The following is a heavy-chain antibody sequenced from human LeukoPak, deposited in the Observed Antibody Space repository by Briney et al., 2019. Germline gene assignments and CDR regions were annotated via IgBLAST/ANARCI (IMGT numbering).Heavy chain of an antibody. Sequence: GGSLRLSCAASGFTFSRSWMTWVRQAPGKGLEWVANIKQDGSEKNYVDSVKGRFTTSRDNAKNSLYLQMDSLRAEDTAMYYCARDSAYNAFDYWGQGTLVTVSS. CDR1: GFTFSRSW. CDR3: ARDSAYNAFDY. CDR2: IKQDGSEK. V-gene: IGHV3-7*05. D-gene: IGHD5-24*01. J-gene: IGHJ4*02.